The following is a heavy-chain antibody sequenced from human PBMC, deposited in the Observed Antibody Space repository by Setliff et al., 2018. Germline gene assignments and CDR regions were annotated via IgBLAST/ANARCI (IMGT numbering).Heavy chain of an antibody. CDR3: AKDRSSGWPDIDY. J-gene: IGHJ4*02. D-gene: IGHD6-19*01. CDR2: ISGRGDST. CDR1: GFTFSSYA. Sequence: GGSLRLSCAASGFTFSSYAMSWVRQAPGKGLERVSAISGRGDSTFYEDAVKGRFTISRDNSKNTLYLQMNSLRAEDTAVYYCAKDRSSGWPDIDYWGQGTLVTVSS. V-gene: IGHV3-23*01.